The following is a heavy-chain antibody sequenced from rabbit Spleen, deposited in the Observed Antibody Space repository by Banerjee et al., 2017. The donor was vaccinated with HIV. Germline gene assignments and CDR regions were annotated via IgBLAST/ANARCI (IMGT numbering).Heavy chain of an antibody. CDR2: IAGSSSGFT. CDR3: ARIFADSNVAGMDL. Sequence: QSLEESGGDLVKPGASLTLTCKASGFSFSSSHWISWVRQAPGKGLEWIACIAGSSSGFTYSATWAKGRFTCSKTSSTTVTLQMTSLTVADTATYFCARIFADSNVAGMDLWGPGTLVTVS. D-gene: IGHD4-2*01. V-gene: IGHV1S40*01. J-gene: IGHJ6*01. CDR1: GFSFSSSHW.